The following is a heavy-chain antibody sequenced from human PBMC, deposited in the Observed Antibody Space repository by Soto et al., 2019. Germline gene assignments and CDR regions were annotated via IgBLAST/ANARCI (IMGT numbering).Heavy chain of an antibody. CDR3: ARGDSKDCSNGVCSFFYNHDMDV. CDR2: INPKSGGT. Sequence: ASVKVSCKASGYSFTDYRIHWVRQAPGQGLEWLGRINPKSGGTSTAQKFQGWVTMTTDTSISTASMELTRLTSDDTAIYYCARGDSKDCSNGVCSFFYNHDMDVWG. V-gene: IGHV1-2*04. J-gene: IGHJ6*01. D-gene: IGHD2-8*01. CDR1: GYSFTDYR.